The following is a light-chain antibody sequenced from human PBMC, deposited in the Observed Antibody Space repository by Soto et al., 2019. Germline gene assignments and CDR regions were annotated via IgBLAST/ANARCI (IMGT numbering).Light chain of an antibody. Sequence: EIAMTQSPATLSVSPGGRATLSCRASQSVSSYLAWYQQRPGQPPRLLIYRASTRATNIPARFSGSGSGTEFSLTLSSLQSEDFAVYYCQQYSTWPPRYTFGQGTKLEI. CDR3: QQYSTWPPRYT. V-gene: IGKV3-15*01. J-gene: IGKJ2*01. CDR1: QSVSSY. CDR2: RAS.